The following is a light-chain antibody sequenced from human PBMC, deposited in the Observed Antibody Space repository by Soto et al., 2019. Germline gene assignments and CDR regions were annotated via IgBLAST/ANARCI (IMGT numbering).Light chain of an antibody. CDR1: QSVSNR. CDR3: QQSSDWPRT. CDR2: RAS. J-gene: IGKJ1*01. V-gene: IGKV3-15*01. Sequence: EIVMTQSPATLSVSPGERATLSCRASQSVSNRLAWYQQRPGQAPRLLIYRASARATGIPARFSGSGSGTEFSLTTSSLQSEDFEIYYCQQSSDWPRTFGQGTKVEIK.